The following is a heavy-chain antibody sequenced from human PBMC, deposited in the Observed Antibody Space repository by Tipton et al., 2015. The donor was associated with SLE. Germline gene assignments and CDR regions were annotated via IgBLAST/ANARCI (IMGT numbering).Heavy chain of an antibody. Sequence: TLSLTCTVSGGSISSHYWSWIRQPPGKGLEWIGYIYYSGSTNYSPSLKSRVTISVDTSKNQFSLKLSSVTAADTAVYYCARVISSSRWFDPWGQGTLVTVSS. CDR1: GGSISSHY. CDR2: IYYSGST. D-gene: IGHD6-6*01. CDR3: ARVISSSRWFDP. V-gene: IGHV4-59*11. J-gene: IGHJ5*02.